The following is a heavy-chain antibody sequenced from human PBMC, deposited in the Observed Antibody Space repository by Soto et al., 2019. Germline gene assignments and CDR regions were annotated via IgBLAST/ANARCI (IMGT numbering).Heavy chain of an antibody. D-gene: IGHD6-13*01. V-gene: IGHV4-39*01. J-gene: IGHJ5*02. Sequence: QPDLPDSGSGLGKPSETLSLPWHVPGWSLNRSRSFLGLFPPAPGEGHGGTGNIFYAGNTFFNPSLKSRVTVAVDTSNNQFSLKLESVTAADTAVYYCSRQAVAPGIDLGFDPWGQGTLVTVSS. CDR1: GWSLNRSRSF. CDR3: SRQAVAPGIDLGFDP. CDR2: IFYAGNT.